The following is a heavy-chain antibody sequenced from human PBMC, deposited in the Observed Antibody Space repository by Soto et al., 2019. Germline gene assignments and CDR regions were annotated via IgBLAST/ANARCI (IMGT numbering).Heavy chain of an antibody. J-gene: IGHJ4*02. Sequence: EQLVESGGDLVQPGGSLRLSCAASGFTVSNNYMSLVRQAPGKGLEWVSLIYSGGSTYYADSVKGRFTISRDSSKNTLYLQMNSLRAEDTAMYYCAAYSHKGYWGQGTLVTVSS. CDR2: IYSGGST. D-gene: IGHD3-16*01. CDR3: AAYSHKGY. CDR1: GFTVSNNY. V-gene: IGHV3-66*01.